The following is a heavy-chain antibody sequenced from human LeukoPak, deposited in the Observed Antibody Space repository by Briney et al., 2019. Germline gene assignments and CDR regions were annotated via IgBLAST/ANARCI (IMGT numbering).Heavy chain of an antibody. D-gene: IGHD6-19*01. J-gene: IGHJ4*02. CDR1: GYTFTTYY. CDR3: ARDPSGAWQWFDY. Sequence: ASVKVSCKASGYTFTTYYMHWVRQAPGQGLEWMGVINPNGGSTSYAQKFQGRVTMTRDTSTSTVFMELSSLRSEDTAMYYCARDPSGAWQWFDYWDQGTLVTVSS. V-gene: IGHV1-46*01. CDR2: INPNGGST.